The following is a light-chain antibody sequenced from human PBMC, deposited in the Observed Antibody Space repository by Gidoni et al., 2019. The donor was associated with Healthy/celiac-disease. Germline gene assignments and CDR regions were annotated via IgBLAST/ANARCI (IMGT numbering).Light chain of an antibody. CDR1: QSISSY. J-gene: IGKJ3*01. CDR2: AAS. Sequence: DIQMTQPPSSLSASVGDRVTITCGASQSISSYLNWYQQKPGKAPKLLIYAASSLQSGVPSRFSGSGSGTDFTLTISSLQPEDFATYYCQQSYSTGFTFGPGTKVDIK. CDR3: QQSYSTGFT. V-gene: IGKV1-39*01.